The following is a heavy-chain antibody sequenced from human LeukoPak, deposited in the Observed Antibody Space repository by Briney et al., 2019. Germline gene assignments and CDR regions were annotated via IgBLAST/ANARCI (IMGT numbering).Heavy chain of an antibody. J-gene: IGHJ4*02. V-gene: IGHV4-61*02. D-gene: IGHD2-15*01. CDR1: GGFISSGSYY. CDR3: ARDRYCSGGSCYDY. Sequence: SQTLSLTCTVSGGFISSGSYYWSWIRQPAGKGLEWIGRIYTSGSTNYNPSLKSRVTISVDTSKNQFSLKLSSVTAADTAVYYCARDRYCSGGSCYDYWGQGTLVTVSS. CDR2: IYTSGST.